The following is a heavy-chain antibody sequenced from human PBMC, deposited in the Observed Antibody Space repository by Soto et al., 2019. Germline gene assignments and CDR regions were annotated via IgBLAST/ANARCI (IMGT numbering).Heavy chain of an antibody. D-gene: IGHD3-22*01. J-gene: IGHJ4*02. CDR3: ARVADSSGEFDY. V-gene: IGHV1-69*13. CDR2: IIPIFGTA. Sequence: SVKVSCKASGGTFSSYAISWVRQAPGQGLEWMGGIIPIFGTANYAQKFQGRVTIIADESTSTAYMELSSLRSEDTAVYYCARVADSSGEFDYWGQGTLVTVSS. CDR1: GGTFSSYA.